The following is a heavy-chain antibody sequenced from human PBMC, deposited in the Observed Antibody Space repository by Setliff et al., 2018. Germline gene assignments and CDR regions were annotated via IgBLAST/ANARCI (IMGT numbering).Heavy chain of an antibody. CDR1: GYSLSNYV. D-gene: IGHD6-13*01. V-gene: IGHV7-4-1*02. Sequence: ASVKVSCKASGYSLSNYVMNWGRQAPRQGLEWRGWNNTKTGDPSYAQGYTGRFAFSLDTSDSTTFLQISSLKAEDTAVYYCARVRPPRWYYYYYYMDVWGKGTTVTVSS. CDR2: NNTKTGDP. CDR3: ARVRPPRWYYYYYYMDV. J-gene: IGHJ6*03.